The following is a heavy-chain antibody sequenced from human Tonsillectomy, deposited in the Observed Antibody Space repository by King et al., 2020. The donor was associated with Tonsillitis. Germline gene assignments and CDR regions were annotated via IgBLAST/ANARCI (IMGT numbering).Heavy chain of an antibody. D-gene: IGHD2-15*01. CDR2: IYQSGST. Sequence: VQLQESGPGLVKPSETLSLTCAVSGYSISSGYYWGWIRQPPGKGLEWIGSIYQSGSTYYNPSLKSRVTISVDTSKNQFSQKLSSVTAADTAVYYCAHITLSLLYYFDYWGQGTLVTVSS. J-gene: IGHJ4*02. V-gene: IGHV4-38-2*01. CDR1: GYSISSGYY. CDR3: AHITLSLLYYFDY.